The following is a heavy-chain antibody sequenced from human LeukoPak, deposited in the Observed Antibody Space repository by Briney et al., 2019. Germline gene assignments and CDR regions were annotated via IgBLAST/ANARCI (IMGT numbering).Heavy chain of an antibody. Sequence: GGSLRLSCAASGFTFSSYAMSWVRQAPGKGLEWVSVIYSGGSTHYADSVKGRFTISRDNSKNTLYLQMNSLRAEDTAVYYCARDNRGYSGYDSFFDYWGQGTLVTVSS. J-gene: IGHJ4*02. V-gene: IGHV3-53*01. CDR1: GFTFSSYA. D-gene: IGHD5-12*01. CDR2: IYSGGST. CDR3: ARDNRGYSGYDSFFDY.